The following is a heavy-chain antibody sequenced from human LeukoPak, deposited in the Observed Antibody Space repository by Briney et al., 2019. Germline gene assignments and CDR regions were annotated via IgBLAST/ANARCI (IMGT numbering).Heavy chain of an antibody. CDR2: IKQDGSEK. Sequence: GGSLRLSCEASGFTFSSYWMSWVRQAPGKGLEWVANIKQDGSEKYYVDSVKGRFTISRDNAKNSLYLQMYSLRAEDTAVYYCAREYYDSSGYLKYYYYGMDVWGQGTTVTVSS. CDR3: AREYYDSSGYLKYYYYGMDV. CDR1: GFTFSSYW. D-gene: IGHD3-22*01. V-gene: IGHV3-7*03. J-gene: IGHJ6*02.